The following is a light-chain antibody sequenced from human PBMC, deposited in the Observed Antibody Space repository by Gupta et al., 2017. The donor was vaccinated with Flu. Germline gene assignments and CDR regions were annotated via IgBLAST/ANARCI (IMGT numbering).Light chain of an antibody. J-gene: IGKJ1*01. Sequence: DIVMTQSPLSLPVTPGEPASISCRASQSLLHNNGYNYFDWYLQKPGQSPQLLIYLGSNRASGVPDRFSGSGSGTDFTLQISRVEAEDVGVYYCMQALQTPWTFGQGTKVEIK. CDR3: MQALQTPWT. V-gene: IGKV2-28*01. CDR2: LGS. CDR1: QSLLHNNGYNY.